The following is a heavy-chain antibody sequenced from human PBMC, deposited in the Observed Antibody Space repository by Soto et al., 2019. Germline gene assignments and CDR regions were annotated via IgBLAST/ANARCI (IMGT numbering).Heavy chain of an antibody. CDR3: AKDTGGGTGYDTYYFEY. D-gene: IGHD5-12*01. CDR2: ISWNSGNR. J-gene: IGHJ4*02. Sequence: EVHLVESGGGLVQPGRSLRLSCAASGFTFDDYAMHWVRQAPGKGLEWVSGISWNSGNRCYADSVKGRFPISRDNAKNSLYLQMNSLRAEDTALYYCAKDTGGGTGYDTYYFEYWGQGTLVTVSS. V-gene: IGHV3-9*01. CDR1: GFTFDDYA.